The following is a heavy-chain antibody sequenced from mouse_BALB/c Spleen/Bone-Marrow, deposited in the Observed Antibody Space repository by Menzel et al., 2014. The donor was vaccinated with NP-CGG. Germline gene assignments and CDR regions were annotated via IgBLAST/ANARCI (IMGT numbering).Heavy chain of an antibody. CDR1: GFNIKDTY. J-gene: IGHJ3*01. CDR3: ANDWFAY. Sequence: EVQLQQPGAELVKPGASVKLSCTASGFNIKDTYMHWVKQRPEQGLEWIGRIDPANGNTKYDPKFQGKATITADTSSNTDHLHLSSLTSEDTAVYYCANDWFAYWGQGTLVTVSA. D-gene: IGHD2-3*01. CDR2: IDPANGNT. V-gene: IGHV14-3*02.